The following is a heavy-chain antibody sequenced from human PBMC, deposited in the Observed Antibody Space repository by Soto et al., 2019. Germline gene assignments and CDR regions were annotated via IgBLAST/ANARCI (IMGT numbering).Heavy chain of an antibody. J-gene: IGHJ4*02. CDR3: TTGSVEGY. Sequence: TGGSLRLSCAASGFTITNAWMNWVRQGPGKGLEWVGRIKTKSEGERTDYAAPVEGRFSISRDDSKNTLYLYMNSLKSDDTAMYYCTTGSVEGYWGQGTLVTVSS. CDR2: IKTKSEGERT. V-gene: IGHV3-15*07. D-gene: IGHD1-1*01. CDR1: GFTITNAW.